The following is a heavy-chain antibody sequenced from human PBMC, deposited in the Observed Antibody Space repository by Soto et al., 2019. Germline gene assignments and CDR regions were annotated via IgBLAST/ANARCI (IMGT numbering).Heavy chain of an antibody. CDR3: TRDTTGPDDH. CDR1: GFTLSRYW. V-gene: IGHV3-74*01. D-gene: IGHD1-1*01. Sequence: PGGSLRLSCAASGFTLSRYWVLWVRQVPGKGLVWVSRINPDGSTTNYADSVKGRFTVSRDNAKNTVYLHMNSLRAEDTAVYYCTRDTTGPDDHWGQGTLVTVSS. CDR2: INPDGSTT. J-gene: IGHJ4*02.